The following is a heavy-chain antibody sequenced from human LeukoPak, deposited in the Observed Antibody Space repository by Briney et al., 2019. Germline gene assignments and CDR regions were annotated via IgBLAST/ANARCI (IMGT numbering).Heavy chain of an antibody. CDR2: ITSSSGTI. D-gene: IGHD1-26*01. J-gene: IGHJ4*02. V-gene: IGHV3-48*02. CDR1: GFTFGTYG. Sequence: GGSLRLSCAASGFTFGTYGMNWVRQAPGKGLEWLSHITSSSGTIYYADSVTGRFTISRDNAKNSLYLQMNSLRQEDTAVYYCARAIGYFDSWGQGTLVTVSS. CDR3: ARAIGYFDS.